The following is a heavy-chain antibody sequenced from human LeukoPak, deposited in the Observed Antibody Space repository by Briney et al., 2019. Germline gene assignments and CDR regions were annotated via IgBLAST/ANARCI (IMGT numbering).Heavy chain of an antibody. D-gene: IGHD5-12*01. CDR3: ARDLGEYSGYGADY. CDR1: GFTFSRYW. V-gene: IGHV3-7*01. J-gene: IGHJ4*02. CDR2: IKEDGSEK. Sequence: PGGSLRLSCAASGFTFSRYWMSWVRQAPGKGLGWVANIKEDGSEKYYVDSVKGRFTISRDNAKNSLYLQMNNLRAEDTAVYYCARDLGEYSGYGADYWAREPWSPSSQ.